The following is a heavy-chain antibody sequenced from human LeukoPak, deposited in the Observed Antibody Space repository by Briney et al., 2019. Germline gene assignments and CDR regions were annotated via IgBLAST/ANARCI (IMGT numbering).Heavy chain of an antibody. V-gene: IGHV4-39*07. CDR2: IYYSGST. D-gene: IGHD2/OR15-2a*01. Sequence: PSETLSLTCTVSGGSISSSSYYWGWIRQPPGKGLEWIGSIYYSGSTYYNPSLKSRVTISVDTSKNQFSLKLSSVTAADTAVYYCARPSIPSMYAFDIWGQGTMVTVSS. CDR1: GGSISSSSYY. CDR3: ARPSIPSMYAFDI. J-gene: IGHJ3*02.